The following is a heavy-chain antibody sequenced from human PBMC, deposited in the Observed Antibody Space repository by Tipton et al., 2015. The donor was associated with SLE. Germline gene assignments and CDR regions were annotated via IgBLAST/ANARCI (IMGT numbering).Heavy chain of an antibody. CDR1: VGSIRSGHYY. CDR3: ARHRNWEGRRAFDP. V-gene: IGHV4-31*03. CDR2: IHDSGAT. J-gene: IGHJ5*02. Sequence: TLSLTCTVSVGSIRSGHYYWSWIRQHPGKGLEWLGYIHDSGATFYNPSLRSRSAISVDTSQNQFSLRLTSVTAADTAVYYCARHRNWEGRRAFDPWGQGILVTVSS. D-gene: IGHD1-14*01.